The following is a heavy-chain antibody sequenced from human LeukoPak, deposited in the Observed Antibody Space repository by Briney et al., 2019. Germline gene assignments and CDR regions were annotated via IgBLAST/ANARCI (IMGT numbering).Heavy chain of an antibody. D-gene: IGHD2-15*01. V-gene: IGHV4-34*01. J-gene: IGHJ5*02. CDR2: INHSGST. CDR1: GGSFSGYY. Sequence: SETLSLTCAVYGGSFSGYYWSWIRQPPGKGLEWIGEINHSGSTNYNPSLKSRVTISVGTSKNQFSLKLSSVTAADTAVYYCARGGPRYCSGGSCYPWGQGTLVTVSS. CDR3: ARGGPRYCSGGSCYP.